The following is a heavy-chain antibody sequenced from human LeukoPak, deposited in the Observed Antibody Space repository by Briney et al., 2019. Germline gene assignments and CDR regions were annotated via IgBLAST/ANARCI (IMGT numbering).Heavy chain of an antibody. CDR1: GFTFSNYF. J-gene: IGHJ3*02. CDR3: ARERQDTVIHSGAFDI. V-gene: IGHV3-30-3*01. CDR2: IPSDGSHT. Sequence: GGSLRLSCAASGFTFSNYFMHWVRQAPGKGLEWVADIPSDGSHTFYVESVKGRFTISRDNSKNTLYLQMNSPGPEDTAVYFCARERQDTVIHSGAFDIWGQGTMVTVSS. D-gene: IGHD2-21*02.